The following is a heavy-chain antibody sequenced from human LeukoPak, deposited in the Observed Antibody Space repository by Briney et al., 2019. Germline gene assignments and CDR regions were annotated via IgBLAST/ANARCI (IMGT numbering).Heavy chain of an antibody. V-gene: IGHV3-21*01. J-gene: IGHJ3*02. CDR1: GFTFSSYS. CDR2: ISSSSSYI. Sequence: GGSLRLSCAASGFTFSSYSMNWVRQAPGEGLEWVSSISSSSSYIYYADSVKGRFTISRDNAKNSLYLQMNSLRAEDTAVYYCARDVSDAFDIWGQGTMVTVSS. D-gene: IGHD3-3*02. CDR3: ARDVSDAFDI.